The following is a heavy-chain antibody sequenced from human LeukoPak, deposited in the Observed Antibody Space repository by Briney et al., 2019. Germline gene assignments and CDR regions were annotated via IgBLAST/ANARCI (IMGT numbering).Heavy chain of an antibody. V-gene: IGHV3-53*01. J-gene: IGHJ4*02. CDR1: GFTISSNY. Sequence: PGGSLRLSCAASGFTISSNYMSWVRQAPGKGLEWVSVIYSGGSTYYADSVKGRFTISRDNSKNTLYLQMNSLRAEDTAVYYCATYNTYYFDYWGQGTLVTVSS. CDR2: IYSGGST. CDR3: ATYNTYYFDY. D-gene: IGHD1-14*01.